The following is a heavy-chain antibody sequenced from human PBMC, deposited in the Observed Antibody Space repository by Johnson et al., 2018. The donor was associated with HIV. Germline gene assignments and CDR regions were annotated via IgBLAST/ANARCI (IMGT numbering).Heavy chain of an antibody. V-gene: IGHV3-20*04. CDR2: ISWNSGSI. D-gene: IGHD1-26*01. CDR1: GFTFDDYG. CDR3: TTVFIVGATPDAFDI. Sequence: VQLVESGGGVVRPGGSLRLSCAASGFTFDDYGMRWVRQAPGKGLEWVSGISWNSGSIDYADSVTGRFTISRDNAKNSLYLQMNSLRAGDTAVYYCTTVFIVGATPDAFDIWGQGTMVTVSS. J-gene: IGHJ3*02.